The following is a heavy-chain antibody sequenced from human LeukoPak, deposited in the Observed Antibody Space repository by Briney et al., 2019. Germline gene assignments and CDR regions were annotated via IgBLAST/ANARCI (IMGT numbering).Heavy chain of an antibody. D-gene: IGHD6-13*01. J-gene: IGHJ6*02. CDR1: GFTFSSYA. CDR2: ISGSGGST. V-gene: IGHV3-23*01. Sequence: GGSLRLSCAASGFTFSSYAMSWVRQAPGKGLEWVSAISGSGGSTYYADSVKGRFTISRDNSKNTLYLQMNSLRAEDTAVYYCAKSHSSSWYRTNYYYYYGMDVWGQGTTVTVSS. CDR3: AKSHSSSWYRTNYYYYYGMDV.